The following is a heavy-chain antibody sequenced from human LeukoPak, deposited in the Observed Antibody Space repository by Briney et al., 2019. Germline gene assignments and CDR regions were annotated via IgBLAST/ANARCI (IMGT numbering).Heavy chain of an antibody. J-gene: IGHJ4*02. CDR1: GGSISSYY. V-gene: IGHV4-59*01. D-gene: IGHD6-13*01. Sequence: SETLSLTCTVSGGSISSYYWSWIRQPPGKGLEWIGYIYYSGSTNYNPSLKSRVTISVDTSKNQFSLKLSSVTAADTAVYYCARRGIAAAGAIDYWGQGTLVTVSS. CDR3: ARRGIAAAGAIDY. CDR2: IYYSGST.